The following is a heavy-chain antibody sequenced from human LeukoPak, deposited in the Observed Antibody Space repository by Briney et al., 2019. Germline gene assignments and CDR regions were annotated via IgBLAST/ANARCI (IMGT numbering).Heavy chain of an antibody. CDR3: ARWYYYDSSGYYESAFDI. V-gene: IGHV4-39*01. J-gene: IGHJ3*02. D-gene: IGHD3-22*01. CDR1: GGSISSSSYY. Sequence: SETLSLTCTVSGGSISSSSYYWGWIRQPPGKGLEWIGSIYYSGSTYYNPSLKSRVTISVDTSKNQFSLKLSSVTAADTAVYYCARWYYYDSSGYYESAFDIWGQGTIVTVSS. CDR2: IYYSGST.